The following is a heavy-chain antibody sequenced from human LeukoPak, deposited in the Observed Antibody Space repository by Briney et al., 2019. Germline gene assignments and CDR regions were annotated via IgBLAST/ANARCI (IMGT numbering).Heavy chain of an antibody. J-gene: IGHJ4*02. D-gene: IGHD4-17*01. CDR3: AKTLFSSYGDYLLGD. V-gene: IGHV3-21*01. CDR2: ISSSGSYI. CDR1: GFTFSSYA. Sequence: TGGSLRLSCAASGFTFSSYAMSWVRQAPGKGLEWVSSISSSGSYIYHADSVKGRFTISRDNAKNSLYLQMNSLRAEDTAVYYCAKTLFSSYGDYLLGDWGQGTLVTVSS.